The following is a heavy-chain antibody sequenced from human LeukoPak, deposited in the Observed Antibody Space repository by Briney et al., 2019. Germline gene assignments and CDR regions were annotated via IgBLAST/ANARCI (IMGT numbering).Heavy chain of an antibody. Sequence: ASVKVSCKASGYTFTSYGISWVRQAPGQGLEWMGWISAYNGNTNYAQKFQGRVTITADKSTSTAYMELSSLRSEDTAVYYCARGRSSSFPQAFDYWGQGTLVTVSS. V-gene: IGHV1-18*01. CDR3: ARGRSSSFPQAFDY. J-gene: IGHJ4*02. CDR2: ISAYNGNT. D-gene: IGHD6-13*01. CDR1: GYTFTSYG.